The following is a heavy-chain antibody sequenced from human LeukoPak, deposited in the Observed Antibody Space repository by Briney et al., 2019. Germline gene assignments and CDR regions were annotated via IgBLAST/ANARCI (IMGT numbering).Heavy chain of an antibody. CDR3: ARMGGYSGYATH. D-gene: IGHD5-12*01. CDR2: INHSGST. Sequence: SETLSLTCTVSGGSISPYYWSWIRQPPGKGLEWIGEINHSGSTNYNPSLKSRVTISVDTSKNQFSLKLSSVTAADTAVYYCARMGGYSGYATHWGQGTLVTVSS. V-gene: IGHV4-34*01. J-gene: IGHJ4*02. CDR1: GGSISPYY.